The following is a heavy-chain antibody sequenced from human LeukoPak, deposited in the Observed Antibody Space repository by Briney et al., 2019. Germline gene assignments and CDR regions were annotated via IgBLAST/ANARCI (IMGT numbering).Heavy chain of an antibody. J-gene: IGHJ4*02. V-gene: IGHV1-69*04. CDR2: IIPILGIA. Sequence: SVKVSCKASGGTFSSYAISWVRQAPGQGLEWMGRIIPILGIANYAQKFQGRVTITADKSTSTAYMELSSLRSEDTAVYYCARSVTTVTTPVGDWGQGTLVTVSS. D-gene: IGHD4-17*01. CDR3: ARSVTTVTTPVGD. CDR1: GGTFSSYA.